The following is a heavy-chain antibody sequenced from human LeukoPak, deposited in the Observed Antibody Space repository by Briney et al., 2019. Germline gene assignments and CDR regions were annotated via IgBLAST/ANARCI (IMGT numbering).Heavy chain of an antibody. J-gene: IGHJ4*02. CDR3: ARENVYDSSGYYSEYYFDY. D-gene: IGHD3-22*01. CDR2: IYYSGST. V-gene: IGHV4-39*07. Sequence: SETLSLTCTVSGGSISSSSYYWGWIRQPPGKGLEWIGSIYYSGSTYYNPSLKSRVTISVDTSKNQFSLKLSSVTAADTAVYYCARENVYDSSGYYSEYYFDYWGQGTLVTVSS. CDR1: GGSISSSSYY.